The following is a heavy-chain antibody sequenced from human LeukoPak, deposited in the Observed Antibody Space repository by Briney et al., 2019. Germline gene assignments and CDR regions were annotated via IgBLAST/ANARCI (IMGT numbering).Heavy chain of an antibody. V-gene: IGHV4-39*07. CDR2: IYTSGST. CDR1: GGSISSSSYY. J-gene: IGHJ4*02. CDR3: ASQDTFPVAGGLGHFDY. Sequence: SETLSLTCTVSGGSISSSSYYWGWIRQPPGKGLEWIGSIYTSGSTNYNPSLKSRVTMSVDTSKNQFSLKLSSVTAADTAVYYCASQDTFPVAGGLGHFDYWGQGTLVIVSS. D-gene: IGHD6-19*01.